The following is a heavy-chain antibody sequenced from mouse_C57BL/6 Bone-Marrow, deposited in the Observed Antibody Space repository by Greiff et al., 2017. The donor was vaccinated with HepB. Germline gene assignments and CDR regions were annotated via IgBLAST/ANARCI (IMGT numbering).Heavy chain of an antibody. CDR1: GYAFSSSW. J-gene: IGHJ2*01. V-gene: IGHV1-82*01. CDR3: ALLPRYFDY. CDR2: IYPGDGDT. Sequence: VQRVESGPELVKPGASVKISCKASGYAFSSSWMNWVKQRPGKGLEWIGRIYPGDGDTNYNGKFKGKATLTADKSSSTAYMQLSSLTSEDSAVYFCALLPRYFDYWGQGTTLTVSS.